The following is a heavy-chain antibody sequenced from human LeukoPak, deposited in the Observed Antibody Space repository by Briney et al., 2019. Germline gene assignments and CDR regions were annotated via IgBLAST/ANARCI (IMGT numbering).Heavy chain of an antibody. CDR1: GFTFSSHA. Sequence: PGRSLRLSCAASGFTFSSHAMHWVRQAPGKGLEWVAVISYDGSNKYYADSVKGRFTISRDNSKNTLYLQMNSLRAEDTAVYYCAREDNWNSGAFDIWGQGTMVTVSS. V-gene: IGHV3-30-3*01. D-gene: IGHD1-7*01. CDR3: AREDNWNSGAFDI. CDR2: ISYDGSNK. J-gene: IGHJ3*02.